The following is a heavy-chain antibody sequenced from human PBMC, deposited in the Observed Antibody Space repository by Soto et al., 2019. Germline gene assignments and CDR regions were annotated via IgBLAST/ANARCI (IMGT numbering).Heavy chain of an antibody. V-gene: IGHV1-18*01. CDR1: GYTFTSYG. CDR2: ISAYNGNT. CDR3: ARVLKYDFWSGYDPSFDY. J-gene: IGHJ4*02. D-gene: IGHD3-3*01. Sequence: GASVKVSCKASGYTFTSYGISWVRQAPGQGLEWMGWISAYNGNTNYAQKLQGRVTMTTDTSTSTAYMELRSLRSDDTAVHYCARVLKYDFWSGYDPSFDYWGQGPLVTVSS.